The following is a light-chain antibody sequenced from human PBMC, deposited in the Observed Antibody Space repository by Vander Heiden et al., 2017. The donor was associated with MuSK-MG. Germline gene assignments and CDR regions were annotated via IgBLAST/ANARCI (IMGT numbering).Light chain of an antibody. Sequence: QSALTQPPSASGSPGQSVTISCTGTSSESGDYNFVAWYQVLPGKAPKVMIYEVSKRPSGVPNRFSGSKSGNTAFLTVSGLQAEDEADYYCSSYGGSNNVLFGGGTKLTVL. CDR2: EVS. J-gene: IGLJ2*01. CDR1: SSESGDYNF. CDR3: SSYGGSNNVL. V-gene: IGLV2-8*01.